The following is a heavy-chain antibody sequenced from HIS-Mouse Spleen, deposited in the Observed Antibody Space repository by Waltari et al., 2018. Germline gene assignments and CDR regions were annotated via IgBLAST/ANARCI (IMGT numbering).Heavy chain of an antibody. J-gene: IGHJ2*01. CDR2: IYYSGST. V-gene: IGHV4-39*07. D-gene: IGHD6-13*01. CDR1: GGSISSSSYY. Sequence: QLQLQESGPGLVKPSEPLSLTCPVSGGSISSSSYYWGWLRQPPGTGLACIGSIYYSGSTYYNPSLKSRVTISVDTSKNQFSLKLSSVTAADTAVYYCAREIPYSSSWYDWYFDLWGRGTLVTVSS. CDR3: AREIPYSSSWYDWYFDL.